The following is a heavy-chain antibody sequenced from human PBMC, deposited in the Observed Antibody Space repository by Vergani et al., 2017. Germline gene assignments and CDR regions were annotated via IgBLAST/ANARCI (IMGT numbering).Heavy chain of an antibody. Sequence: DVQLVESGEGLVQPGGSLIPSCVAAGFTFSGFWMTWVRQAPGKGLEWVANIKQDGSDKNYVDSVKGRFTISRGNAKNLVYLQMNSLRAEDTAVYYCARLHYNGNYLDYWGQGTLVAVSS. CDR1: GFTFSGFW. CDR2: IKQDGSDK. V-gene: IGHV3-7*01. D-gene: IGHD5-24*01. CDR3: ARLHYNGNYLDY. J-gene: IGHJ4*02.